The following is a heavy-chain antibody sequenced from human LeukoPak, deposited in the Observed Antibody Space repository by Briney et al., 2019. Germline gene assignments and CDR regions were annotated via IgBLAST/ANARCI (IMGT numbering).Heavy chain of an antibody. D-gene: IGHD3-22*01. V-gene: IGHV3-13*01. Sequence: GGSLRLSCAASGFTFSSYDMHWVRQATGKGLEWVSAIGTAGGTYYPGSVKGRFTISRENAKNSLYLQMNSLRAGDTAVYYCARGRYDSSGYYFDYWGQGTLVTVSS. CDR3: ARGRYDSSGYYFDY. CDR1: GFTFSSYD. J-gene: IGHJ4*02. CDR2: IGTAGGT.